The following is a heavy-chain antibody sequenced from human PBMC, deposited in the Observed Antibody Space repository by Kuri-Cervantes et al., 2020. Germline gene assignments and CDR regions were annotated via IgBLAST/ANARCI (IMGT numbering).Heavy chain of an antibody. J-gene: IGHJ5*02. Sequence: GESLKISCAASGFTFNTYAVHWVRQAPGKGLEWIALISFDGNNKYYADSVKGRFTISRDNAKNSLCLQMNSLRVEVRGLSDSSGCPWGQGTLVTVSS. CDR1: GFTFNTYA. CDR2: ISFDGNNK. CDR3: SGCP. V-gene: IGHV3-30-3*01. D-gene: IGHD3-22*01.